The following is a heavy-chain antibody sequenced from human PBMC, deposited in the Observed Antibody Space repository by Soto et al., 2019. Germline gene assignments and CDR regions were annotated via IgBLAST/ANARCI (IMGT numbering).Heavy chain of an antibody. CDR3: ATPGGSH. V-gene: IGHV3-30*03. Sequence: GGSLRLSCAAPGFTFSSYGMHWVRQAPGKGLEWVAVISYDGSNKYYADSVKGRFTISRDNSKNTLYLQMNSLRAEDTAVYYCATPGGSHWGQGTLVTVSS. J-gene: IGHJ4*02. CDR2: ISYDGSNK. CDR1: GFTFSSYG.